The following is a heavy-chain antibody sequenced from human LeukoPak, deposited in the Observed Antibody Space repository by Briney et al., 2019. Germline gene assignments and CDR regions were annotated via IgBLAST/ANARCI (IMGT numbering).Heavy chain of an antibody. Sequence: AGGPLRLSCAASGFTFSSFAMTWVRQAPGKGLEWVSAISGSGGSTYYADSVKGRFTISRDNSKNTLYLQMNSLRAEDTAVYYCAKAPSLAVAGTEYWGQGTLVTVSS. V-gene: IGHV3-23*01. J-gene: IGHJ4*02. D-gene: IGHD6-19*01. CDR3: AKAPSLAVAGTEY. CDR2: ISGSGGST. CDR1: GFTFSSFA.